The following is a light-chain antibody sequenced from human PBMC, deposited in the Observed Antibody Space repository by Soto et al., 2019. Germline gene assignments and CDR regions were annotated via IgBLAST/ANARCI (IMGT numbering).Light chain of an antibody. J-gene: IGKJ1*01. CDR1: QSVRSYY. Sequence: EIVLTQSPGTLSLSPGERATHSCRASQSVRSYYLAWYRQTPGQAPRLLIYGASNRATGTPDRFSGSGSGKDFTLIISRLEPEDFALYYCQQYGSSPWTFGQGTKVEIK. CDR2: GAS. V-gene: IGKV3-20*01. CDR3: QQYGSSPWT.